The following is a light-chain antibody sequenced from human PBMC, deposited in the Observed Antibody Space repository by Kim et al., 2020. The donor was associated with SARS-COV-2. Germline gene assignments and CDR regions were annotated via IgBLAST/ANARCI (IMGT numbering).Light chain of an antibody. CDR1: QSISSH. V-gene: IGKV1-39*01. Sequence: DIQMTQSPSTLSASVGDKVTITCRTTQSISSHLNWYQQKPGRAPKLLISAASTLQGGVPSRFSGSGSETDFTLTISSLQPEDFATYFCQQSYITPFTFGPGTKVDIK. CDR3: QQSYITPFT. CDR2: AAS. J-gene: IGKJ3*01.